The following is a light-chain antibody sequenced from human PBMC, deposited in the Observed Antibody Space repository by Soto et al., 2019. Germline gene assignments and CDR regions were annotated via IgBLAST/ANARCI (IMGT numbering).Light chain of an antibody. CDR3: SSYTSSSTRV. CDR1: SSDVGGYNY. J-gene: IGLJ1*01. CDR2: DVS. V-gene: IGLV2-14*03. Sequence: QSALTQPASVSGSPGQSITISCTGTSSDVGGYNYLSWYQHHPGKAPKLRIYDVSDRPSGVSNRFSGSKSDNTASLTISGLQTEDEADYYCSSYTSSSTRVFGTGTKLTVL.